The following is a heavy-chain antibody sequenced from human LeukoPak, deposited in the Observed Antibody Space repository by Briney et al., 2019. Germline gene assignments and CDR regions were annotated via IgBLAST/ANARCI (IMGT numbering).Heavy chain of an antibody. Sequence: ASETLSLTCAVYGGSFSGYYWSWIRQPPGKGLEWIGEINHSGSTNYNPSLKSRVTISVDTSKNQFSLKLSSVTAADTAVYYCARSLGYSGYPRLDYWGQGTLVTVSS. J-gene: IGHJ4*02. V-gene: IGHV4-34*01. D-gene: IGHD5-12*01. CDR3: ARSLGYSGYPRLDY. CDR2: INHSGST. CDR1: GGSFSGYY.